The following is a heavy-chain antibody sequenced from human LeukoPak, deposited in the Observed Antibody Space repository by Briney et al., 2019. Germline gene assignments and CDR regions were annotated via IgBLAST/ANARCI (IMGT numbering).Heavy chain of an antibody. V-gene: IGHV4-59*03. Sequence: SETLSLTCTVSGGYISGFYWSWIRQPPEKGLEWIGYVHYSGSTNYNPSLKSRVIISVDSSKNQFSLKLRSVTAADTAVYYCATYYSDSSAYVHYLDSWGRGTLVTVSS. D-gene: IGHD3-22*01. CDR2: VHYSGST. CDR3: ATYYSDSSAYVHYLDS. CDR1: GGYISGFY. J-gene: IGHJ4*02.